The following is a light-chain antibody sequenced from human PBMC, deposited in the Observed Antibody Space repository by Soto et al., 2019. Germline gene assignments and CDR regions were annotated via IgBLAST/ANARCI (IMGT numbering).Light chain of an antibody. CDR3: SSYAGRTLYV. CDR1: SXDVGGYDY. Sequence: QSVLTQPPSASGSPGQSVTISCTGTSXDVGGYDYVSWYQQRPGKAPKLLIHEVTKRPSGVPDRFSGSKSGNTASLTVSGLQAEDEADYYCSSYAGRTLYVFGTGTKVT. J-gene: IGLJ1*01. V-gene: IGLV2-8*01. CDR2: EVT.